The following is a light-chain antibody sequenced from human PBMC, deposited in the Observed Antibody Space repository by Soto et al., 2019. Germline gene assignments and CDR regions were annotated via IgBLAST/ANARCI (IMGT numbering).Light chain of an antibody. V-gene: IGLV2-8*01. CDR3: SSYAGSSNV. CDR2: EVN. J-gene: IGLJ1*01. Sequence: QSVLTQPASVSGSPGQSITISCTGTSSDVGAYTSVSWYQHHPGKAPKVMIYEVNKRPSGVPDRFSGSKSGNTASLTVSGLQAEDEADYYCSSYAGSSNVFGTGTKVTVL. CDR1: SSDVGAYTS.